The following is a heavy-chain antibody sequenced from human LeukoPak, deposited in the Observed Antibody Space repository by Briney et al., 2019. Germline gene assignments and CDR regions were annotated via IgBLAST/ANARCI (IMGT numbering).Heavy chain of an antibody. CDR2: ISGSGGST. CDR1: GFTLSSYA. Sequence: PSGGSLRLSCAASGFTLSSYAMSWVRQAPGKGLEWVSVISGSGGSTYYTDSVEGRFTISRDNSKNTLYLQMNSLRAEDTAVYYCAKAGQGASFDYWGQGTLVTVSS. V-gene: IGHV3-23*01. CDR3: AKAGQGASFDY. D-gene: IGHD1-26*01. J-gene: IGHJ4*02.